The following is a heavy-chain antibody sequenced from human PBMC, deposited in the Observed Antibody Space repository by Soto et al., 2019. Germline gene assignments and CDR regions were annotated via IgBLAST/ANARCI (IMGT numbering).Heavy chain of an antibody. Sequence: SETLSLTCTVSGASISGFYWSWIRKSAGKGLEWIGRIYATGTTDYNPSLKSRVMMSVDTSKKQFSLTLRSVTAADTAVYYCVRDGTKTLRDWFDPWGQGISVTAPQ. CDR3: VRDGTKTLRDWFDP. CDR2: IYATGTT. V-gene: IGHV4-4*07. D-gene: IGHD1-1*01. J-gene: IGHJ5*02. CDR1: GASISGFY.